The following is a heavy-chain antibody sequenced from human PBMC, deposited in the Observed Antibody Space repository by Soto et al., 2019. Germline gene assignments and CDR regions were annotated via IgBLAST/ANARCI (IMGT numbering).Heavy chain of an antibody. V-gene: IGHV3-74*01. Sequence: VQLVESGGGLVQPGGSLRLSCVASGFTFSNYWMYWVRQAPGEGLVWVSRINNDGSVSRYADAVKGRLTISRYNVKNTLYLQMDRVRAEDTAVYYCARGDCVGGTCYSLAGSFYYYMDVWGKGTTVTVFS. CDR1: GFTFSNYW. CDR2: INNDGSVS. CDR3: ARGDCVGGTCYSLAGSFYYYMDV. D-gene: IGHD2-15*01. J-gene: IGHJ6*03.